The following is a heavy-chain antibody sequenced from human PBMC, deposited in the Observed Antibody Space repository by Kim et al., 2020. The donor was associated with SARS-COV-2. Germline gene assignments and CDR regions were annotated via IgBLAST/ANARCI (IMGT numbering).Heavy chain of an antibody. CDR3: AADGVEAQGGIGLFDY. J-gene: IGHJ4*02. Sequence: FQERVTITRDMSTSTAYMELSSLRSEDTAVYYCAADGVEAQGGIGLFDYWGQGTLVTVSS. V-gene: IGHV1-58*01. D-gene: IGHD3-3*01.